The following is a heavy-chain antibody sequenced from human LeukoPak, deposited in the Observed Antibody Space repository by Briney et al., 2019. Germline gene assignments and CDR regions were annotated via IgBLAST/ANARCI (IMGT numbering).Heavy chain of an antibody. CDR2: ISNSGSTI. V-gene: IGHV3-11*04. D-gene: IGHD3-3*01. CDR1: GFTFSDYY. CDR3: ARVGYYDFWSGYTLHRGPLDY. J-gene: IGHJ4*02. Sequence: GGSLRLSCAASGFTFSDYYMSWIRQAPGKGLEWVSYISNSGSTIYYADSVKGRFTISRDNAKNSLYLQMNSLRAEDTAVYYCARVGYYDFWSGYTLHRGPLDYWGQGTLVTVSS.